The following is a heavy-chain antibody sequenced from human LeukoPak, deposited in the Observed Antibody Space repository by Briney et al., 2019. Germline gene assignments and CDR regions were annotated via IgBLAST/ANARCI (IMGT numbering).Heavy chain of an antibody. CDR2: ISPTGST. V-gene: IGHV4-34*01. CDR3: ASTTTVVTTNWFDP. D-gene: IGHD4-23*01. CDR1: GGSLSGYY. J-gene: IGHJ5*02. Sequence: SETLSLTCAVNGGSLSGYYWSWIRQAPGKGLEWIGEISPTGSTYSNPSLKSRVTISVDTSKNQFSLKLSSVTAADTAVYYCASTTTVVTTNWFDPWGQGTLVTVSS.